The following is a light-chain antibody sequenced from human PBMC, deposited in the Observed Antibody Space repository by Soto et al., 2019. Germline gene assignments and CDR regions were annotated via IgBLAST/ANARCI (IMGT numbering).Light chain of an antibody. CDR2: EVH. CDR1: SSDVGGYKY. J-gene: IGLJ7*01. CDR3: QSFDKYLSAVV. V-gene: IGLV2-8*01. Sequence: QSALTQPPSASGSPGQSVTISCTGTSSDVGGYKYVSWYQQHPGKAPKLMIFEVHKRPSGVPDRFSGSKSGNTASLTVSGLQAEDEADYYCQSFDKYLSAVVFGGGTQLTVL.